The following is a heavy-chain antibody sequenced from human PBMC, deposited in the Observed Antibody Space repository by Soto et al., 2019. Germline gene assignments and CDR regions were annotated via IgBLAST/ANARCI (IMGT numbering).Heavy chain of an antibody. CDR2: ISAYNGNT. CDR3: ARVIAVAGTRWYFDL. V-gene: IGHV1-18*01. Sequence: QVQLVQSGAEVKKPGASVKVSCKASGYTFTSYGISWVRQAPGQGLEWMGWISAYNGNTNSAQKLQGRVTMTTVTSTSTAYMELRSLRSDDTAVYYCARVIAVAGTRWYFDLWGRGTLVTGSS. J-gene: IGHJ2*01. D-gene: IGHD6-19*01. CDR1: GYTFTSYG.